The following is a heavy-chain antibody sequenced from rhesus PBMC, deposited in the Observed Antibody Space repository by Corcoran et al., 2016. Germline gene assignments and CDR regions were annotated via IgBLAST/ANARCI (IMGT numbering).Heavy chain of an antibody. V-gene: IGHV5-2*01. CDR3: AKDTNKAAAGPNYFDY. CDR2: IDPSDSYP. D-gene: IGHD6S26*01. CDR1: GYSFTSYW. J-gene: IGHJ4*01. Sequence: EVQLVQSGAEVKRPGESLKISCKTSGYSFTSYWISWVRQMPGKGLEWMGAIDPSDSYPIDSPSFQGQVTISADKSISTAYLQWSSLKASDSATYYCAKDTNKAAAGPNYFDYWGQGVLVTVSS.